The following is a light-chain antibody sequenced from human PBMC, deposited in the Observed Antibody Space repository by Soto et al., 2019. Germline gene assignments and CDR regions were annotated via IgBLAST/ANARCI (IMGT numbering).Light chain of an antibody. Sequence: QSVLTQSPSASASLGASVKLTCTLGSGHSSYAIAWHQQQPEKGPRYLMKVSSDGSHTKGDGIPDRFSGSSSGAERYLTISSLQSEDEADYYCQTWGTGIVIFGGGTKLTVL. CDR3: QTWGTGIVI. V-gene: IGLV4-69*01. J-gene: IGLJ2*01. CDR2: VSSDGSH. CDR1: SGHSSYA.